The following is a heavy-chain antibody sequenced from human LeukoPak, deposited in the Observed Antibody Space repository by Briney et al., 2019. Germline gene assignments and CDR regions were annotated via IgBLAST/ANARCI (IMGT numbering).Heavy chain of an antibody. CDR3: ARDLLYSGSYDDAFDI. CDR2: IYTSGST. J-gene: IGHJ3*02. CDR1: GGSISSYY. D-gene: IGHD1-26*01. Sequence: SETLSLTCTVSGGSISSYYWSWIRQPAGKGLEWIGRIYTSGSTNYNPSLKSRVTMSVDTSKNQFSLKLSSVTPEDTAVYYCARDLLYSGSYDDAFDIWGQGTMVTVSS. V-gene: IGHV4-4*07.